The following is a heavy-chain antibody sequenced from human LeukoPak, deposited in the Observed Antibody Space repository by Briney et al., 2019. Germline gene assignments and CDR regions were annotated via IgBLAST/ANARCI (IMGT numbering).Heavy chain of an antibody. CDR3: ARDHSSSWNYFDY. V-gene: IGHV3-11*04. CDR2: ISCSATTI. CDR1: GFTFSDYY. J-gene: IGHJ4*02. D-gene: IGHD6-13*01. Sequence: GGSLRLSCAASGFTFSDYYMNWIRQAPGEGLEWVSYISCSATTIYYADSVKGRFTISRDNAKKSLYLQMNSLRAEDTAVYYCARDHSSSWNYFDYWGQGTLVTVSS.